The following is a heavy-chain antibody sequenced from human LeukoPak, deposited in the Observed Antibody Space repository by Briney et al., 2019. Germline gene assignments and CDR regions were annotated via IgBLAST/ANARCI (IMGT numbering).Heavy chain of an antibody. D-gene: IGHD4/OR15-4a*01. CDR2: IYYSGST. V-gene: IGHV4-61*01. CDR1: GGSISSSSYY. CDR3: ARGQVLGY. Sequence: PSETLSLTCTVSGGSISSSSYYWSWIRQPPGKGLEWIGYIYYSGSTNYNPSLKSRVTISVDTSKNQFSLKLSSVTAADTAVYYCARGQVLGYWGQGTLVTVSS. J-gene: IGHJ4*02.